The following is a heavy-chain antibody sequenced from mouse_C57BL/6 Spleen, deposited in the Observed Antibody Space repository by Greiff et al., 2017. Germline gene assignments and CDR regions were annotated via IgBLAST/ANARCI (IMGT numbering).Heavy chain of an antibody. CDR1: GFTFSDYY. D-gene: IGHD2-1*01. J-gene: IGHJ3*01. Sequence: EVQGVASEGGLVQPGSSMKLSCTASGFTFSDYYMAWVRQVPEKGLEWVANINYDGSSTYYLDSLKSRFIISRDNAKNILYLQMSSLKSEDTATYYCARGGYYGNPAWFAYWGQGTLVTVSA. CDR3: ARGGYYGNPAWFAY. V-gene: IGHV5-16*01. CDR2: INYDGSST.